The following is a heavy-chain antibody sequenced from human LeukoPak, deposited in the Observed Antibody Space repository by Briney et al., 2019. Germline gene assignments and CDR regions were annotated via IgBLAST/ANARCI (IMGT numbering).Heavy chain of an antibody. J-gene: IGHJ6*03. CDR3: AKATTTTSYMDV. CDR1: GFTFDDYA. V-gene: IGHV3-9*03. Sequence: GGSLRLSCAASGFTFDDYAMQWVRQAPGKGLEWVSGISWNSGSIGYADSVKGRFTISRDNAKNSLYLQMNSLRAEDMAFYYCAKATTTTSYMDVWGKGTTVTVSS. CDR2: ISWNSGSI. D-gene: IGHD1-14*01.